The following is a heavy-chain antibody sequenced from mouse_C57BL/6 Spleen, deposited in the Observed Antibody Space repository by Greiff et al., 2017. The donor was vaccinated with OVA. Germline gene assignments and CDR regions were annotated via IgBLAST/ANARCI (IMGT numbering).Heavy chain of an antibody. D-gene: IGHD1-1*01. J-gene: IGHJ3*01. CDR2: IDPEDGDT. V-gene: IGHV14-1*01. CDR1: GFNIKDYY. Sequence: EVKLVESGAELVRPGASVKLSCTASGFNIKDYYMHWVKQRPEQGLEWIGRIDPEDGDTEYAPKFQGKATMTADTSSNTAYLQLSSLTSEDTAVYYCTTPYYYGSSYGWFAYWGQGTLVTVSA. CDR3: TTPYYYGSSYGWFAY.